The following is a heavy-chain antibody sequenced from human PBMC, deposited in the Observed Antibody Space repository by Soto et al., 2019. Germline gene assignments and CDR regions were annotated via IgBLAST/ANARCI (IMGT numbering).Heavy chain of an antibody. J-gene: IGHJ6*03. Sequence: GGSLRLSCAASGFTFSSYAMSWVRQAPGKGLEWVSRISGSGGSTYYADSVKGRFTISRDSSKNTLYLQMNSLRAEDTAVYYCAKDGRPSYFYFMDVWGKGTTVTVSS. CDR1: GFTFSSYA. CDR3: AKDGRPSYFYFMDV. V-gene: IGHV3-23*01. D-gene: IGHD6-6*01. CDR2: ISGSGGST.